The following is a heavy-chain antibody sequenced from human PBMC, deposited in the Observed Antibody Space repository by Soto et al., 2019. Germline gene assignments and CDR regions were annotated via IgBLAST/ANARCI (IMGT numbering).Heavy chain of an antibody. CDR1: GYTFTIYG. Sequence: ASVKVSCKASGYTFTIYGSSWVRQAPGQGLEWMGWISAYNGNTNYAQKLQGRVTMTTDTSTSTAYMELRSLRSDDTAVYYCARDSETYYYDSSGSLGRDYWGQGTLVTVSS. V-gene: IGHV1-18*01. J-gene: IGHJ4*02. CDR3: ARDSETYYYDSSGSLGRDY. CDR2: ISAYNGNT. D-gene: IGHD3-22*01.